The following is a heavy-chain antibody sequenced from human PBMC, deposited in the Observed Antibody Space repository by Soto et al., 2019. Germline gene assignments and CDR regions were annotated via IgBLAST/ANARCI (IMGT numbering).Heavy chain of an antibody. CDR1: GSTFDDYA. V-gene: IGHV3-9*01. Sequence: GGSLRLSCAASGSTFDDYAMHWVRQAPGKGLEWVSGISWNSGSIGYADSVKGRFTISRDNAKNSLYLQMNSLRAEDTALYYCAKAQDIAVAGTPLDYWGQGTLVTVSS. J-gene: IGHJ4*02. CDR3: AKAQDIAVAGTPLDY. CDR2: ISWNSGSI. D-gene: IGHD6-19*01.